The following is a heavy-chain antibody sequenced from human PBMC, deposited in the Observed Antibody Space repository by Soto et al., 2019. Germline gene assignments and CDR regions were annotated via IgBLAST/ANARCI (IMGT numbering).Heavy chain of an antibody. V-gene: IGHV3-13*05. CDR3: ARAYSGRLPRRADYYYAMDV. D-gene: IGHD2-15*01. Sequence: LRLSCAASGFTLSAYDMHWVRQAEGKGLEWVSALGAADDPYYLVSVKGRFTISRENAKNSLYLQMNNLRAGDTAVYYCARAYSGRLPRRADYYYAMDVWGQGTTVTVSS. CDR2: LGAADDP. CDR1: GFTLSAYD. J-gene: IGHJ6*02.